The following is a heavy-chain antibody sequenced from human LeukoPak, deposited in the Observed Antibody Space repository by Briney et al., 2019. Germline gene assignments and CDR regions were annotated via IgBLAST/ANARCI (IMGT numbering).Heavy chain of an antibody. CDR2: IYYSGST. Sequence: SETLSLTCTVSGGYMNNYYWSWIRQPPGKGLEWIGYIYYSGSTNYNPSLKSRVTISVDTSKNQFSLKLSSVTAADTAVYYCARVLCSSTSCYDAFDIWGQGTMVTVSS. D-gene: IGHD2-2*01. V-gene: IGHV4-59*01. CDR1: GGYMNNYY. J-gene: IGHJ3*02. CDR3: ARVLCSSTSCYDAFDI.